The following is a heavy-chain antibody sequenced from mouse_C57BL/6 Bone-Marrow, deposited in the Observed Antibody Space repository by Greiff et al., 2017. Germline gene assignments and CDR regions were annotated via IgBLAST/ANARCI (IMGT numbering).Heavy chain of an antibody. V-gene: IGHV5-12*01. CDR3: ARHFNYYGLDY. J-gene: IGHJ2*01. Sequence: DVMLVESGGGLVQPGGSLKLSCAASGFTFSDYYMYWVRQTPEQRLAWVAYISHGGGSTYYPHTVKGRFTISRDNAKNTLYLQMSRLKSEDTAMYYCARHFNYYGLDYWGQGTTRTVSS. D-gene: IGHD1-1*01. CDR2: ISHGGGST. CDR1: GFTFSDYY.